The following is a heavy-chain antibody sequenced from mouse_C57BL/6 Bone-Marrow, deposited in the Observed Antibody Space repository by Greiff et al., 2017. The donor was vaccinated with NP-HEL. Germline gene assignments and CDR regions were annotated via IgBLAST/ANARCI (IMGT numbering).Heavy chain of an antibody. D-gene: IGHD1-1*01. V-gene: IGHV1-19*01. CDR2: INPYNGGT. J-gene: IGHJ2*01. Sequence: EVQLQQSGPVLVKPGASVKMSCKASGYTFTDYYMNWVKQSHGKSLEWIGVINPYNGGTSYNQKFKVKATLTVDKSSSTAYMELNILTSEDSAVYYCARSNYYGSSYFLDYWGQGTTLTVSS. CDR1: GYTFTDYY. CDR3: ARSNYYGSSYFLDY.